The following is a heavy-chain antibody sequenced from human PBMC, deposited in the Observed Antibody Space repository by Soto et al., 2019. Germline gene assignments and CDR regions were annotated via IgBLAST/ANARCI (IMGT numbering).Heavy chain of an antibody. CDR3: AREYATVTAALGY. D-gene: IGHD2-21*02. J-gene: IGHJ4*02. CDR2: INPTSGST. V-gene: IGHV1-46*01. CDR1: GYTFTTYY. Sequence: QVQLVQSGAEVKTPGASVKVSCEASGYTFTTYYIHWVRQAPGQGLAWMGAINPTSGSTTYAQIFQGRVTMTRETSTSTVYMELSSLRSEDTAMYYCAREYATVTAALGYLGQGTLITVSS.